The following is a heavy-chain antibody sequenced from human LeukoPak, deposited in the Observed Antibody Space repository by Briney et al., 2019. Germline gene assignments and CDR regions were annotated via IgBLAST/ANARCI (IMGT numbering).Heavy chain of an antibody. J-gene: IGHJ4*02. V-gene: IGHV1-18*01. CDR2: INAYNGNT. CDR3: ARGGRGNFDY. CDR1: GYTFTTYH. D-gene: IGHD3-10*01. Sequence: ASVKASCKASGYTFTTYHINWVRQAPGQGLEWMGRINAYNGNTNYEQKLQGRVIMTTDTSTSTVYTELRSLRSDDAAVYYCARGGRGNFDYWGQGTLVTVSS.